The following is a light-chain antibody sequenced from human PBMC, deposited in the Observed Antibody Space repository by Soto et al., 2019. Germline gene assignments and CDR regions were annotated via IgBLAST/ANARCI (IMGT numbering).Light chain of an antibody. Sequence: DIVMTQSPLSLSVSPGEPASISCRSSQSLLYRTGYHYLDWYLQKPGQSPQLLIYLTSHRAYGVPDRFSGSGSGTNFTLKISRVEAEDVGVYYCLQTVQTPPTFGGGTKVEIK. V-gene: IGKV2-28*01. CDR2: LTS. CDR1: QSLLYRTGYHY. J-gene: IGKJ4*01. CDR3: LQTVQTPPT.